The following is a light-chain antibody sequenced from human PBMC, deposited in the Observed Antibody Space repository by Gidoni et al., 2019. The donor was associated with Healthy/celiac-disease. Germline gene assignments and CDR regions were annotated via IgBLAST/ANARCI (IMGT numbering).Light chain of an antibody. J-gene: IGKJ2*01. CDR1: QSVLYSSNNKHY. CDR2: CAS. V-gene: IGKV4-1*01. Sequence: DIVMTQSPDSLAVSLGERATINCKSSQSVLYSSNNKHYLAWYPQKPGQPPKLLIYCASTRESGVPDRFSGSGSGTDFTLPISSLQAEDVAVYYCQQYYSTPYTFGQGTKLEIK. CDR3: QQYYSTPYT.